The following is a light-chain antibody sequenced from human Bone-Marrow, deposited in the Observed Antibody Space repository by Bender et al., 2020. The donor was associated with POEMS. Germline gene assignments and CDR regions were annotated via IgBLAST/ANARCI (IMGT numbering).Light chain of an antibody. J-gene: IGLJ1*01. CDR3: SSYDATSTLFV. CDR2: ENS. CDR1: NTALGPHSV. V-gene: IGLV2-23*02. Sequence: QSALTQPASVSESPGQSITVSCTGDNTALGPHSVVSWYQQHPGKVPKLMIYENSKRPSGVSDRCSASKSGSTASPTISGLQAEDEADYYCSSYDATSTLFVFGSGTKVSVL.